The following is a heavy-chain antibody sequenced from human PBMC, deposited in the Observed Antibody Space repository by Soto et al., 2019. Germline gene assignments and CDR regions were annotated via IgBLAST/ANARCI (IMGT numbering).Heavy chain of an antibody. Sequence: EARLVESGGGLIQPGGSLRLYCAASGYSASVNYMSWFLKASGERLECVSVIYSGDRTDYADSVKGRFTISRDISTNTLYLHMNSLTHEDRAVYYCAGYGWGSKIYFWSQGTQVTVTS. D-gene: IGHD3-10*01. CDR1: GYSASVNY. J-gene: IGHJ4*02. CDR3: AGYGWGSKIYF. CDR2: IYSGDRT. V-gene: IGHV3-53*01.